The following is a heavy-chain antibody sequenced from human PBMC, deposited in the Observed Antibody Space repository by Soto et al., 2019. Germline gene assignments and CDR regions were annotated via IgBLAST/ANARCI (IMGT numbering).Heavy chain of an antibody. D-gene: IGHD2-2*01. CDR1: GVTFSSYA. CDR3: AKHRCSSTSCYEIDY. J-gene: IGHJ4*02. V-gene: IGHV3-23*01. Sequence: EVQLLESGGGLVQPGGSLRLSGAASGVTFSSYAMSWLRQAPGKGLEWGSAISGSGGSTYYADSVKGRFTISSDNSKNTLYLQMNSLRAEDTAGYYCAKHRCSSTSCYEIDYGCQGTLVTVSS. CDR2: ISGSGGST.